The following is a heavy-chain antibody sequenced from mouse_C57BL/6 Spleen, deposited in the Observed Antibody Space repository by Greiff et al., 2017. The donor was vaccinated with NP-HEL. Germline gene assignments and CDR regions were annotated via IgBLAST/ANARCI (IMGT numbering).Heavy chain of an antibody. CDR3: ARSPYDSYYFDY. Sequence: EVKLVESGGGLVQPGGSLSLSCAASGFTFTDYYMSWVRQPPGKALEWLGFIRNKANGYTTEYSASVKGRFTISRDNSQSILYLQMNALRAEDSATYYCARSPYDSYYFDYWGQGTTLTVSS. J-gene: IGHJ2*01. D-gene: IGHD2-4*01. CDR2: IRNKANGYTT. V-gene: IGHV7-3*01. CDR1: GFTFTDYY.